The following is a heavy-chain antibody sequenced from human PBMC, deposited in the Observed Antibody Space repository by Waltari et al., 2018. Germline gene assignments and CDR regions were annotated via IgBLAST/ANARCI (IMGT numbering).Heavy chain of an antibody. CDR2: IYTSGST. CDR1: GGSISSGSYY. V-gene: IGHV4-61*09. J-gene: IGHJ3*02. D-gene: IGHD1-26*01. Sequence: QVQLQESCPGLVKPSQTLSLTCTVPGGSISSGSYYWYWIRQPAGKGLEWIGYIYTSGSTNYNPTLKSRVTISVDTSKNQFSLKLSAVTAADTAVYYCAREPIARYLDIWGQGTMVTVSS. CDR3: AREPIARYLDI.